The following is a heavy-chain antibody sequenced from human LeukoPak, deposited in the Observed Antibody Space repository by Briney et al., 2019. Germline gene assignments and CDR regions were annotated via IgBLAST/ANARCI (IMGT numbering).Heavy chain of an antibody. V-gene: IGHV5-51*01. D-gene: IGHD6-6*01. Sequence: GESLKISCKGSGYSFTSYWIGWVRQMPGKGLEWMGSIYPGDSDTRYSPSFQGQVTISADKSISTAYLQWSSLKASATAMYYCARHSIAARPYLLDYWGQGTLVTVSS. CDR2: IYPGDSDT. J-gene: IGHJ4*02. CDR1: GYSFTSYW. CDR3: ARHSIAARPYLLDY.